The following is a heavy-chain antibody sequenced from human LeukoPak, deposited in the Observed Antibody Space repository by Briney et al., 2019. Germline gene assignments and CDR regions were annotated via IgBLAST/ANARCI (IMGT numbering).Heavy chain of an antibody. CDR3: ARAGDHYDGLDV. Sequence: GGSLRLSCAASGFTVSSNYMSWVRQAPGKGLEWVSIIYSGGSAFYADSVWGRFTISRDNSKKKLYLQMNRLRADDTAVYYCARAGDHYDGLDVWGQGTTVTVSS. CDR1: GFTVSSNY. V-gene: IGHV3-66*01. D-gene: IGHD5-24*01. J-gene: IGHJ6*02. CDR2: IYSGGSA.